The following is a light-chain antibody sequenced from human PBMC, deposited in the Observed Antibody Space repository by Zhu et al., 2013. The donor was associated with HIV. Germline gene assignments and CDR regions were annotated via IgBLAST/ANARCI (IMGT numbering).Light chain of an antibody. J-gene: IGKJ4*01. Sequence: DIQMTQSPSTLSASVGDRVTITCRASQSVSSWLAWYQQKPGKAPKLLIYKTSTLESGVPSRFSGSGSGIEFTLTISSLQPDDFATYYCQQYDSYSLTFGGGTKGGGQT. CDR1: QSVSSW. CDR2: KTS. V-gene: IGKV1-5*03. CDR3: QQYDSYSLT.